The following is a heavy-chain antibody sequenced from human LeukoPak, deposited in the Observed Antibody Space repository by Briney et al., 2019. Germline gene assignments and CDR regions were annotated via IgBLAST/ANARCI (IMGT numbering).Heavy chain of an antibody. CDR1: GGSVSSSSYY. D-gene: IGHD3-22*01. J-gene: IGHJ4*02. Sequence: SETLSLTCTVSGGSVSSSSYYWGWIRQPPGKGLEWIGNIYYSGSTYYNPSLKSRVTISVDTSNNQFSLKLSSVTAADTAVYYCARQSMRGYYYDSSGYSPIDYWGQGTLVTVSS. CDR2: IYYSGST. CDR3: ARQSMRGYYYDSSGYSPIDY. V-gene: IGHV4-39*01.